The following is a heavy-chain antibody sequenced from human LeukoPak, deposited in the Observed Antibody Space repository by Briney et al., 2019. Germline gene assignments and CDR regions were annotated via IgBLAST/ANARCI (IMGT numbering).Heavy chain of an antibody. CDR3: ARERVGGGGYYFDS. V-gene: IGHV4-39*02. Sequence: SETLTLTYTVSGGSISSSGYYWGWIRQPPGKGLEWIGSIYYSGSGSTNYNPSLKSRVTTSVDTSKNQFSLKLSSVTATDTAVYYCARERVGGGGYYFDSWGQGTLVTVSS. CDR1: GGSISSSGYY. CDR2: IYYSGSGST. J-gene: IGHJ4*02. D-gene: IGHD1-26*01.